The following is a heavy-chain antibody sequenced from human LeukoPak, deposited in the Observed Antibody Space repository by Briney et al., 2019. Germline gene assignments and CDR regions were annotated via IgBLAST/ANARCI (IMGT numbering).Heavy chain of an antibody. Sequence: PGGALRLSCAASRFTFSDYYMSWIRQAPGKGLEWVSYISSSGSTIYYPDSVKGRFTISRDNAKNSLYLQMNSLRAEDTAVYYCARDLGSSSGYFDYWGQGTLVSVSS. CDR1: RFTFSDYY. J-gene: IGHJ4*02. D-gene: IGHD6-6*01. CDR2: ISSSGSTI. V-gene: IGHV3-11*01. CDR3: ARDLGSSSGYFDY.